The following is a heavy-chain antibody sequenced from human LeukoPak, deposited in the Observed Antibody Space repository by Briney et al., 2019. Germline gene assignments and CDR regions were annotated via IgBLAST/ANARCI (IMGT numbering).Heavy chain of an antibody. V-gene: IGHV3-21*01. J-gene: IGHJ4*02. D-gene: IGHD3-3*01. CDR2: ISSSSSYI. CDR1: GFTFSSYG. CDR3: AKDWAVLRFLDSPGGFDY. Sequence: GGSLRLSCAASGFTFSSYGMDWVRQAPGKGLEWVSSISSSSSYIHYGDSVKGRFTISRDNAKNSLYLQMNSLRAEDTAVYYCAKDWAVLRFLDSPGGFDYWGQGTLVTVSS.